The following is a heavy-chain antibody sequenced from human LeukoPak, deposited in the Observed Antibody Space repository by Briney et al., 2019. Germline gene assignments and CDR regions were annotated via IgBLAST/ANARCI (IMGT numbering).Heavy chain of an antibody. CDR1: GFTFSSYG. CDR3: ARAGYCSGGSCYGMDV. CDR2: IWYDGSNK. J-gene: IGHJ6*02. D-gene: IGHD2-15*01. V-gene: IGHV3-33*01. Sequence: GGSLRLSCAASGFTFSSYGIHWVRQAPGRGLEWVAVIWYDGSNKYYADSVKGRFTISRDNSKNTLYLQMNSLRAEDTAVYYCARAGYCSGGSCYGMDVWGQGTTVTVSS.